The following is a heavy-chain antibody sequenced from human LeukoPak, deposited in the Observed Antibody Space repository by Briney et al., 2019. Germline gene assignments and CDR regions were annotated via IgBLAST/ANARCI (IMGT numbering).Heavy chain of an antibody. Sequence: GGSLKLSCAASGFTFSGSAMHWVRQASGKGLEWVGRIRSKANSYATAYAASVKGRFTISRDDSKNTAYLQMNSLKTEDTAVYYCTSHFWGGYYPSDYWGQGTLVTVSS. D-gene: IGHD3-3*01. CDR2: IRSKANSYAT. J-gene: IGHJ4*02. CDR3: TSHFWGGYYPSDY. CDR1: GFTFSGSA. V-gene: IGHV3-73*01.